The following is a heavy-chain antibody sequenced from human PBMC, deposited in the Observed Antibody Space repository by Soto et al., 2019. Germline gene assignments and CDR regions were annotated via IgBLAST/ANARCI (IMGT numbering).Heavy chain of an antibody. CDR1: GGTLNNYA. D-gene: IGHD2-15*01. V-gene: IGHV1-69*19. CDR2: ILPVSAPP. J-gene: IGHJ4*02. CDR3: ATDSNDDVSNSY. Sequence: QVQLVQSGAEVKKPGSSVRGSCKASGGTLNNYAINWVRQAPGQGLEWMGGILPVSAPPDYAQKFQCRVSITATHSTSTVYMELSRLKPDATAVYFCATDSNDDVSNSYLGQETLITVSS.